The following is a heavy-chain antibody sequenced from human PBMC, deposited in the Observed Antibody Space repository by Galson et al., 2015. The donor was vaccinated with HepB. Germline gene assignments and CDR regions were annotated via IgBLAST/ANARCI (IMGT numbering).Heavy chain of an antibody. CDR3: AGDRIAVAVRNHHWYFDL. D-gene: IGHD6-19*01. CDR2: IYTSGST. J-gene: IGHJ2*01. Sequence: TLSLTCTVSGGSISSGSYYWSWIRQPAGKGLEWIGRIYTSGSTNYNPSLKSRVTISVDTSKNQFSLKLSSVTAADTAVYYCAGDRIAVAVRNHHWYFDLWGRGTLVTVSS. V-gene: IGHV4-61*02. CDR1: GGSISSGSYY.